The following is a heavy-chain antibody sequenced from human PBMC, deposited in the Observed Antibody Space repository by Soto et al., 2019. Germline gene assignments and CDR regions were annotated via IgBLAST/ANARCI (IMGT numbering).Heavy chain of an antibody. J-gene: IGHJ5*02. V-gene: IGHV3-30*18. Sequence: QVKLVESGGGVVQPGRSLRLSCAASGFTFSSYGMHWVRQAPGKGLEWVAVIKSDGSNKYYTDSVKGRFTISRDNSKNTLYLQMTNLRVEDTAVYYCAKTRSSLEWPPFEPWGQGTLVTVSS. D-gene: IGHD3-3*01. CDR1: GFTFSSYG. CDR2: IKSDGSNK. CDR3: AKTRSSLEWPPFEP.